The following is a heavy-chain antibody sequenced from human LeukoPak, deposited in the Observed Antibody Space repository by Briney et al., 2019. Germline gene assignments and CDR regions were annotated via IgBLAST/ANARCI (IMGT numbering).Heavy chain of an antibody. CDR3: TTDAGSYFDY. CDR2: IYSGGST. CDR1: GFTVSSNY. J-gene: IGHJ4*02. D-gene: IGHD1-26*01. Sequence: GGSLRLSCAASGFTVSSNYMSWVRQAPGKGLEWVSVIYSGGSTYYADSVKGRFTISRDDSKNTLYLQMNSLKTEDTAVYYCTTDAGSYFDYWGQGTLVTVSS. V-gene: IGHV3-66*01.